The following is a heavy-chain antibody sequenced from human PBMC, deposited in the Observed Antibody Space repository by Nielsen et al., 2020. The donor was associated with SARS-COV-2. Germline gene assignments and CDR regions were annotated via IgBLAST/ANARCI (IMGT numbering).Heavy chain of an antibody. CDR3: ARTRRVGDYGGKQTQGEQYFQH. V-gene: IGHV1-2*06. J-gene: IGHJ1*01. D-gene: IGHD4-23*01. CDR2: INPNSGGT. Sequence: WVRQAPGQGLEWMGRINPNSGGTNYAQKFQGRVTMTRDTSISTAYMELSRLRSDDTAVYYCARTRRVGDYGGKQTQGEQYFQHWGQGTLVTVSS.